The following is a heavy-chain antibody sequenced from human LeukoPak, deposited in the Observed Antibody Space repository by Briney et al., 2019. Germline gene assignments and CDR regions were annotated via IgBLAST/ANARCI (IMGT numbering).Heavy chain of an antibody. CDR3: AGSIQYDFWSGHFDI. V-gene: IGHV1-69*13. Sequence: ASVKVSCKASGGTFSSYAISWVRQASGQGLEWMGGIIPIFGTANYAQKFQGRVTITADESTSTAYMELSSLRSEDTAVYYCAGSIQYDFWSGHFDIWGQGTMVTVSS. D-gene: IGHD3-3*01. CDR1: GGTFSSYA. J-gene: IGHJ3*02. CDR2: IIPIFGTA.